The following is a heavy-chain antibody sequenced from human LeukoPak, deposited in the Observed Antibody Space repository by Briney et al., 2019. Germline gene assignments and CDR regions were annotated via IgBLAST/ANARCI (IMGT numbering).Heavy chain of an antibody. CDR3: AVSFTSDAFDI. J-gene: IGHJ3*02. CDR2: INPNSGGT. D-gene: IGHD2-2*01. Sequence: ASVKVSCMASGYTFTGYYMHWVRQAPGQGLEWMGWINPNSGGTNYAQKFQGGVTMTRDTSISTAYMELSRLRSDDTAVYYCAVSFTSDAFDIWGQGTFVAVSS. V-gene: IGHV1-2*02. CDR1: GYTFTGYY.